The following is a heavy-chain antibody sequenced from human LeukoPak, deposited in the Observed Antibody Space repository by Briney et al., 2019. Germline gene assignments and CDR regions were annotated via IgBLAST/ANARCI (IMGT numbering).Heavy chain of an antibody. CDR1: GFTFSSYS. CDR2: ISSSSSYI. V-gene: IGHV3-21*01. Sequence: PGGSLRLSCAASGFTFSSYSMNWVRQAPGKGLEWVSSISSSSSYIYYADSVKGRFTISRDNAKNTLYLQMNSLRAEDTAVYYCARVGYPRHAFDIWGQGTMVTVSS. D-gene: IGHD5-12*01. J-gene: IGHJ3*02. CDR3: ARVGYPRHAFDI.